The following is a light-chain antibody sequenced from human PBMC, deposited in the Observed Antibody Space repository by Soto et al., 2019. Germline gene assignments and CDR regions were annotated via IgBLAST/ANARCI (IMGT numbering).Light chain of an antibody. Sequence: QSVLTLPASVSGSPGQSITISCTGTSSDVGGYNYVSWYQQHPGKAPKLMIYDVSNRPSGVSNRFSGSKSGNTASLTISGLQAEDEADYYCSSYTSSSTLKVFGTGTKVTVL. CDR1: SSDVGGYNY. V-gene: IGLV2-14*01. CDR2: DVS. CDR3: SSYTSSSTLKV. J-gene: IGLJ1*01.